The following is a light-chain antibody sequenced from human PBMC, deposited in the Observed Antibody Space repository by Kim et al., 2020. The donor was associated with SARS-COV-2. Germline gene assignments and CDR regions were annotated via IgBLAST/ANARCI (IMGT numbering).Light chain of an antibody. Sequence: QSALTQPASVSGSPGQSITISCTGTSSDIGGYNYVSWYQQHPGKAPKLMIHDVNYRPSGISTRFSGSKSGNTASLTISGLQAEDEADYYCSSFTSSNTLEVVFGGGTKVTVL. V-gene: IGLV2-14*03. J-gene: IGLJ2*01. CDR3: SSFTSSNTLEVV. CDR2: DVN. CDR1: SSDIGGYNY.